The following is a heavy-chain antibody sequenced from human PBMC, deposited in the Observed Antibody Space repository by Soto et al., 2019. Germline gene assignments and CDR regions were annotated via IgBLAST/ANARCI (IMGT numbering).Heavy chain of an antibody. CDR1: GYTFTSYG. Sequence: ASVKVSCKASGYTFTSYGISWVRQAPGQGLEWMGWISAYSGNTNYAQKLQGRVTMTTDTSTSTAYMELRSLRSDYTAVYYCARDSEIFGLVIIEDYWGQGTLVTVSS. J-gene: IGHJ4*02. D-gene: IGHD3-3*01. V-gene: IGHV1-18*01. CDR2: ISAYSGNT. CDR3: ARDSEIFGLVIIEDY.